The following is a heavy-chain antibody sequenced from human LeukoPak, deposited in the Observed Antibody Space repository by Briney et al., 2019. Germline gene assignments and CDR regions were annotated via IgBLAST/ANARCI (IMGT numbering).Heavy chain of an antibody. CDR2: INPNSGGT. Sequence: APVKVSCKASGYTFTGYYMHWVRQAPGQGLEWMGWINPNSGGTNYAQKFQSRVTMTRDTSISTAYMELSRLRSDDTAVYYCASFCSGGSCPDNWFDPWGQGTLVTVSS. CDR1: GYTFTGYY. J-gene: IGHJ5*02. CDR3: ASFCSGGSCPDNWFDP. D-gene: IGHD2-15*01. V-gene: IGHV1-2*02.